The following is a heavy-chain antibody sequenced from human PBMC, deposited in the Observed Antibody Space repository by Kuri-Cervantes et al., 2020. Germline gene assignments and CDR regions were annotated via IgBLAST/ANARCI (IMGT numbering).Heavy chain of an antibody. V-gene: IGHV1-69*02. D-gene: IGHD5-24*01. Sequence: SVKVSCKASRGTFSSYTISWVRQAPGQGLEWMGRIIPILGKANYAQRFQGRVTITADKSPSTAYMELSSLRSENTAVYYCAIWDGYNSQYFDLWGRGTLVTVSS. CDR3: AIWDGYNSQYFDL. J-gene: IGHJ2*01. CDR2: IIPILGKA. CDR1: RGTFSSYT.